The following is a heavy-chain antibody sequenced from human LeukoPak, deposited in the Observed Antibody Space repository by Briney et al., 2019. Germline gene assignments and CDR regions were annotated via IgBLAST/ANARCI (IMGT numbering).Heavy chain of an antibody. CDR1: GFTFSFYA. CDR3: AKDRSCSGGTCYRSRLCDY. D-gene: IGHD2-15*01. V-gene: IGHV3-23*01. Sequence: GGSLRLSCAASGFTFSFYAMSWVRQAPGKGLEWVLAISDSGGSTYYADSVKGRFTISRDNSKNTLYLQMNSLRAEDTAVYYCAKDRSCSGGTCYRSRLCDYWGQGTLVTVSS. CDR2: ISDSGGST. J-gene: IGHJ4*02.